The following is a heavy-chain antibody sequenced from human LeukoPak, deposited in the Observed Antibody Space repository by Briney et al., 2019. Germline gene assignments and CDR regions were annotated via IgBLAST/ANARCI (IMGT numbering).Heavy chain of an antibody. J-gene: IGHJ6*02. CDR3: AKDIAAAGSVYYYYGMDV. D-gene: IGHD6-13*01. CDR2: ISWNSGSI. CDR1: GFTFDDYA. Sequence: GGSLRLSCVASGFTFDDYAMHWVRQAPGKGLEWVSGISWNSGSIGYADSVKGRFTISRDNAKNSLYLQMNSLRAEDTALYYCAKDIAAAGSVYYYYGMDVWGQGTTVTVSS. V-gene: IGHV3-9*01.